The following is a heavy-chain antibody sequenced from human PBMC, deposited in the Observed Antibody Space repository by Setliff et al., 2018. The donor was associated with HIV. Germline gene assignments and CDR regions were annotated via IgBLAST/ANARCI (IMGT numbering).Heavy chain of an antibody. CDR3: ARLYYNFWSGYFWEHAQFDP. V-gene: IGHV1-46*01. J-gene: IGHJ5*02. CDR1: GYTFISFY. D-gene: IGHD3-3*01. Sequence: ASVKVSCKASGYTFISFYIHWVRQAPGQGLEWMGVINPSNTITTYAQKFQGRVTMTRDTSTNTVYMELSSLRSEDTAVYYCARLYYNFWSGYFWEHAQFDPWGQGTLVTVSS. CDR2: INPSNTIT.